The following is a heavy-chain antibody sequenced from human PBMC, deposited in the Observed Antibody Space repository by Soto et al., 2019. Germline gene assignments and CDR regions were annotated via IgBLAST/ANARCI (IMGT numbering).Heavy chain of an antibody. CDR1: GGTFSSYA. CDR3: ARARDGYCSGGSCYPVYWYFDL. V-gene: IGHV1-69*12. CDR2: IIPIFGTA. D-gene: IGHD2-15*01. Sequence: QVQLVQSGAEVKKPGSSVKVSCKASGGTFSSYAISWVRQAPGQGLEWMGGIIPIFGTANYAQKFQGRVTITADESTSTAYMELSSLSIGDTGVYYCARARDGYCSGGSCYPVYWYFDLWGSGSLVTVSS. J-gene: IGHJ2*01.